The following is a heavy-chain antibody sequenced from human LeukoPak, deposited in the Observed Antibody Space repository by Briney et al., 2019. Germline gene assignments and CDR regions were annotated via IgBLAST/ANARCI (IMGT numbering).Heavy chain of an antibody. CDR1: GCTFSSYW. J-gene: IGHJ3*02. CDR2: IYSGGSST. V-gene: IGHV3-74*01. D-gene: IGHD3-10*01. CDR3: ASGSSMVRGAPGDDAFDS. Sequence: GGSLTLSCAASGCTFSSYWMHWVRQAPGKGLVWVSRIYSGGSSTSYAYSVKGRFTISRDNAKNTLYLQMNSLRAEDTAVYYCASGSSMVRGAPGDDAFDSWGQRTMVTVSS.